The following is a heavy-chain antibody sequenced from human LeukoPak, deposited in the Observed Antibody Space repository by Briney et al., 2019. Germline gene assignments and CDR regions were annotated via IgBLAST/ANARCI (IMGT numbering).Heavy chain of an antibody. D-gene: IGHD3-9*01. CDR2: IHYTGAT. CDR1: GGSITGYY. Sequence: SETLSLTCAVYGGSITGYYWSWIRQTPGRGLEWVGEIHYTGATSYNPSLESRATISTDTSKNQFSLRLSSVTAADTAVYYCARGNILTGYCFDFWGQGALVTVSS. J-gene: IGHJ4*02. V-gene: IGHV4-34*01. CDR3: ARGNILTGYCFDF.